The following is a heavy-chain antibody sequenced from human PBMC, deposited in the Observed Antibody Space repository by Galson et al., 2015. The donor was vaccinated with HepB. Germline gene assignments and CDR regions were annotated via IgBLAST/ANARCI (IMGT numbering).Heavy chain of an antibody. J-gene: IGHJ4*02. V-gene: IGHV1-46*03. CDR3: ARVSREGWLLGYYFDY. D-gene: IGHD2-21*02. Sequence: SVKVSCKASGYTFTSYYMHWVRQAPGQGLEWIGIINPSGGSTSYAQKFQGRVTMTRDTSTSTVYMELSSLRSEDTAVYYCARVSREGWLLGYYFDYWGQGTLVTVSS. CDR1: GYTFTSYY. CDR2: INPSGGST.